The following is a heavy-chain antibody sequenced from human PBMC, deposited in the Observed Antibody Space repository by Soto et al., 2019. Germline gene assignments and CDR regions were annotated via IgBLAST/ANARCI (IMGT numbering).Heavy chain of an antibody. J-gene: IGHJ4*02. CDR3: ARLSYDPSGYTLVIDY. D-gene: IGHD3-22*01. Sequence: SETLSLTCTVSGGSIGSSSHYWGWIRQPPGKGLEWIGNIYYSGSSFYNPSLRSRVTMSVDTSKNQFSLKLSSVTAADTAAYYCARLSYDPSGYTLVIDYWGQGTLVTVSS. V-gene: IGHV4-39*01. CDR1: GGSIGSSSHY. CDR2: IYYSGSS.